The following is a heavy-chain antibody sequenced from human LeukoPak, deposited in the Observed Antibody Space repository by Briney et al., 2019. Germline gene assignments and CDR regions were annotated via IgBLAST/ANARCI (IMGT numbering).Heavy chain of an antibody. CDR3: AAHTYYYSSGGFGH. CDR2: MNPSSGNT. J-gene: IGHJ4*02. V-gene: IGHV1-8*01. D-gene: IGHD3-10*01. Sequence: ASVKVSCKASGYSFTSYDTNWVRQATGQGPEWIGWMNPSSGNTGYAQRFQGRVTMTRDTSTSTAYLELSSLTSDDTAVYYCAAHTYYYSSGGFGHWGQGTLVTVSS. CDR1: GYSFTSYD.